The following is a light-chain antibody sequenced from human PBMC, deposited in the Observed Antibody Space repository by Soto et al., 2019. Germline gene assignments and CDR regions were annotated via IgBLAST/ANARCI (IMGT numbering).Light chain of an antibody. CDR3: LQDYNSPPWT. CDR1: QGIRND. J-gene: IGKJ1*01. Sequence: AIQMTQSPSSLSASVGDRVTITCRASQGIRNDLGWYQQKPGKAPKVLIYAASSLQSGVPSRFSGSGSGTDFTLTISSLQPEDFATYYCLQDYNSPPWTFGQGTKVEIK. CDR2: AAS. V-gene: IGKV1-6*01.